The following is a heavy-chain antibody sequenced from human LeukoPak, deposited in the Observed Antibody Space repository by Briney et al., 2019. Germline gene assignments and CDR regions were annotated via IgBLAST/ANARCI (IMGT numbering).Heavy chain of an antibody. CDR1: GGSISSYY. Sequence: PSETLSLTCTVSGGSISSYYRSWIRQPPGKGLEWIGYIYYSGSTKYNPSLKSRVTISVDTSKNQFSLQLSSVTAADTAAYYCARRTYCGGDCYSFDYWGQGTLVTVSS. CDR2: IYYSGST. CDR3: ARRTYCGGDCYSFDY. V-gene: IGHV4-59*08. J-gene: IGHJ4*02. D-gene: IGHD2-21*02.